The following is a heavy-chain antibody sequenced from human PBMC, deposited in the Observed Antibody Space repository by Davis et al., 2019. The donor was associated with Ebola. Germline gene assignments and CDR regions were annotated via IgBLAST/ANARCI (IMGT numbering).Heavy chain of an antibody. CDR1: GFIFSSYT. D-gene: IGHD3-16*01. Sequence: PGGSLRLSCAASGFIFSSYTMNWVRQAPGKGLEWGSYISVSSGYIYYEDSVKGRFTISRDNAKNSLYLQMNSLRAEDTAVYYCAREGELWITFPDYWGQGTLVTVSS. CDR2: ISVSSGYI. J-gene: IGHJ4*02. CDR3: AREGELWITFPDY. V-gene: IGHV3-21*04.